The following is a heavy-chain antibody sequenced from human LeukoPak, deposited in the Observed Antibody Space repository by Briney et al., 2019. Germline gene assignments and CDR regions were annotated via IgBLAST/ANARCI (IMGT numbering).Heavy chain of an antibody. CDR1: GFTFSSYA. CDR2: ISYDGSNK. D-gene: IGHD6-13*01. Sequence: GGSLRLSCAASGFTFSSYAMHWVRQAPGKGLEWVAVISYDGSNKYYADSVKGRFTISRDNSKNTLYLQMNSLRAEDTAVYYCARDGRYSSPAYYFDYWGQGTLVTVSS. CDR3: ARDGRYSSPAYYFDY. V-gene: IGHV3-30-3*01. J-gene: IGHJ4*02.